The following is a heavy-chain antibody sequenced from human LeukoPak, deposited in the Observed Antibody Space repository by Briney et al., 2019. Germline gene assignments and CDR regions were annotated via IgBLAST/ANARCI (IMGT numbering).Heavy chain of an antibody. CDR2: ISSSSSYI. V-gene: IGHV3-21*01. CDR1: GFTFSSYS. CDR3: ARGNQEIYCGGDCYLPD. Sequence: GGSLRLSCAASGFTFSSYSMNWVRQAPGKGLEWVSSISSSSSYIYYADSVKGRFTISRDNAKNSLYLQMNSLRAEDTAVYYCARGNQEIYCGGDCYLPDWGQGTLVTVSS. J-gene: IGHJ4*02. D-gene: IGHD2-21*02.